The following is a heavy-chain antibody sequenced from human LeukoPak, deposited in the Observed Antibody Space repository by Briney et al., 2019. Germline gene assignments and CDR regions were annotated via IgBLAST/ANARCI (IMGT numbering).Heavy chain of an antibody. CDR2: INTNTGNP. V-gene: IGHV7-4-1*02. Sequence: ASVKVSCKASGYTFTNYTLNWVRQAPGQGLEWVGWINTNTGNPTYGQGFTGRFVFSLDTSVSTAYLQISSLKAEDTAIYYCARVNVDSAMGIYYYYGMDVWGQGTTVTVSS. CDR1: GYTFTNYT. J-gene: IGHJ6*02. D-gene: IGHD5-18*01. CDR3: ARVNVDSAMGIYYYYGMDV.